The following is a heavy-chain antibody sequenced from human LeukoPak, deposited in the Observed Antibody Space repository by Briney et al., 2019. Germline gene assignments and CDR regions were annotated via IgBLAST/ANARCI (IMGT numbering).Heavy chain of an antibody. D-gene: IGHD3-22*01. V-gene: IGHV5-51*01. CDR1: GYSFTSYW. CDR3: ARHEYYYDSSGYSSYYYYYMDV. Sequence: GESLKISCKGSGYSFTSYWIGWVRQMPGKGLEWMGIIYPGDSDTRYSPSFQGQVTISADKSIITAYLQWSSLKASDTAMYYCARHEYYYDSSGYSSYYYYYMDVWGKGTTVTVSS. CDR2: IYPGDSDT. J-gene: IGHJ6*03.